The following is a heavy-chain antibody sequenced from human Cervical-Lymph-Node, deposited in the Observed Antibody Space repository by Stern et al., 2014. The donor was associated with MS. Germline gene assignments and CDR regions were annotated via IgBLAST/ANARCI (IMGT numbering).Heavy chain of an antibody. D-gene: IGHD1-14*01. CDR1: GHTFSGYS. Sequence: QVQLVQSGAEVKKPGASVKVSCKASGHTFSGYSIHWVRQAPGKGLEWMGWISPNSGGTNYAEKFHGRVTMTRDTSISTAYMEVTRLRSDDTAVYYCAQITRYYYYCMDVWGQGTTVTVSS. CDR2: ISPNSGGT. J-gene: IGHJ6*02. V-gene: IGHV1-2*02. CDR3: AQITRYYYYCMDV.